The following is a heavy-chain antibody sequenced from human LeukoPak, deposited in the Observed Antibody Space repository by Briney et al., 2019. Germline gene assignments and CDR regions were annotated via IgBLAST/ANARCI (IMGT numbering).Heavy chain of an antibody. V-gene: IGHV1-2*02. D-gene: IGHD6-6*01. CDR2: INPNSGDT. Sequence: ASVKVSCKASGYTFTGYYMHWVRQAPGQGLEWMGWINPNSGDTNYAQKFQGRVTMTRDTSISTAYMELSRLRSDDTAVYYCARGSIPWQLVHSNFDYWGQGTLVTVSS. CDR3: ARGSIPWQLVHSNFDY. CDR1: GYTFTGYY. J-gene: IGHJ4*02.